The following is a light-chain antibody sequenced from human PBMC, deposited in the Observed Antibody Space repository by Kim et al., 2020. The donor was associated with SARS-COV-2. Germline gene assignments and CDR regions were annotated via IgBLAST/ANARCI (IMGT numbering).Light chain of an antibody. CDR3: PSYTSSSTNSV. J-gene: IGLJ1*01. Sequence: TLTISCTGTSTNVGGYNYVSWYQQHPGKAPKLIIYDNSNRPSGVSNRFSGSKSVNTASLTISGLQAEDEADYYCPSYTSSSTNSVFGSGTQVTVL. V-gene: IGLV2-14*03. CDR1: STNVGGYNY. CDR2: DNS.